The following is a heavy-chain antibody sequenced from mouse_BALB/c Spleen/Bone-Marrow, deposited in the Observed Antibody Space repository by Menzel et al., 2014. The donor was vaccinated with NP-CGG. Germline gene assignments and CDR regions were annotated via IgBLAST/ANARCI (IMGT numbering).Heavy chain of an antibody. D-gene: IGHD1-1*01. J-gene: IGHJ3*01. CDR3: ARVYYYGPRGAWFAY. CDR2: INSNGGST. Sequence: EVQGVESGGGLVQPGRSLKLSCAASGFTFSSYGMSWVRQTPDKRLELVATINSNGGSTYYPDSLKGRFTISRDNAKNALCLQMSSLKSEDTAMYYCARVYYYGPRGAWFAYWGQGTLVTVSA. V-gene: IGHV5-6-3*01. CDR1: GFTFSSYG.